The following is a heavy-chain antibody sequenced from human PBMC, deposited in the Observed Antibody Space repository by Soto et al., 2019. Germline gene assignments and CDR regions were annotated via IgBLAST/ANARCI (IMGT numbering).Heavy chain of an antibody. CDR1: GFTLSDHY. CDR2: SRDKPQGYST. V-gene: IGHV3-72*01. CDR3: VRATYFSDSSGHTRCLDY. Sequence: PGGSLRLSXAVSGFTLSDHYIDWVRQAPGKGLEWVGRSRDKPQGYSTAYAASVKGRFTTSRDESKNSAYLQMNSLKTEDTAVYYCVRATYFSDSSGHTRCLDYWGQGTLVTVSS. J-gene: IGHJ4*02. D-gene: IGHD3-22*01.